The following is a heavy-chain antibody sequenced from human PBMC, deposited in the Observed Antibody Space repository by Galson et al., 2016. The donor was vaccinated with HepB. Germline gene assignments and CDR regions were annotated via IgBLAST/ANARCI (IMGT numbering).Heavy chain of an antibody. CDR3: ARTTSTADYFDF. CDR2: IRSRAYGATT. J-gene: IGHJ4*02. D-gene: IGHD2/OR15-2a*01. V-gene: IGHV3-49*03. Sequence: SLRLSCAASGFTFGDYGLGWFRQAPGRGLEWVGFIRSRAYGATTENAASVRGRFTISRDDSKSIAYLQMNSLKIEDTAVYYCARTTSTADYFDFWGQGTLVTVSS. CDR1: GFTFGDYG.